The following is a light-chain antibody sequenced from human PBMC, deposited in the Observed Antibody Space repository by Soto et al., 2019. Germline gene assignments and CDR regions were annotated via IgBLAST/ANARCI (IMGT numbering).Light chain of an antibody. CDR1: QSVSSN. V-gene: IGKV3-15*01. Sequence: EKVMTQSPATLSVSPGERATLFCMASQSVSSNFAWYQQKPGQVPRLLIYDASTMATGIPARFSGSGSETSFTLTFGSLQSEDLAVYDCQQYDDWAETFGQGTKVEIK. CDR3: QQYDDWAET. J-gene: IGKJ1*01. CDR2: DAS.